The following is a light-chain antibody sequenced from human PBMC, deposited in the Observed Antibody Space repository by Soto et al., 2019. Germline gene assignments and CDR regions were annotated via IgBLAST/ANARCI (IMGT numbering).Light chain of an antibody. J-gene: IGKJ2*01. V-gene: IGKV1-5*03. Sequence: DIQMTQSPSTLSSSVGDRVTLTCRASQSISSWLAWYQQKPGKAPKLLIYKASSLDSGVPSRFSGSGSGTEFTLTISSLQPDDFATYYCQQYNSYMYTFGQGTKLEIK. CDR3: QQYNSYMYT. CDR2: KAS. CDR1: QSISSW.